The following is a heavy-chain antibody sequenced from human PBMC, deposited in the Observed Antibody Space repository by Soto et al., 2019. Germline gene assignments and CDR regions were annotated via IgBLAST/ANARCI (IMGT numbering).Heavy chain of an antibody. CDR1: GFTFSSHA. Sequence: EVQLVESGGSLVKPGGSLRLSCAASGFTFSSHAMNWVRQAPGKRLEWISSIDSSSSFIYYAASVKGGFTISRDNAKNSVSLHMSSLRADSTAVYYCAREPLYFGEIGDFDYWGQGARVTVSS. J-gene: IGHJ4*02. V-gene: IGHV3-21*06. D-gene: IGHD3-10*01. CDR3: AREPLYFGEIGDFDY. CDR2: IDSSSSFI.